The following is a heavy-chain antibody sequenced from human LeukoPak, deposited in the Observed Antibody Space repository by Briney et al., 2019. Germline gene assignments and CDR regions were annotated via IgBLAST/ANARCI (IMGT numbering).Heavy chain of an antibody. CDR1: GASISSDTYY. D-gene: IGHD3-22*01. V-gene: IGHV4-39*01. CDR3: ARQPSYDSSGSYFDY. Sequence: SETLSLTCTVSGASISSDTYYWAWLRQPPGKGLEWIGNIYYSGSTSYNPPLECRVTISVATSKNQFYLKLSSVTAADTAVYYCARQPSYDSSGSYFDYWGQGTLVTVSS. CDR2: IYYSGST. J-gene: IGHJ4*02.